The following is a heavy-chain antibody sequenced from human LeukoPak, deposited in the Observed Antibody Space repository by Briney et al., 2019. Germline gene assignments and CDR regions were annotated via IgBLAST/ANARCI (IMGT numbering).Heavy chain of an antibody. J-gene: IGHJ6*03. CDR2: IYTSGTT. CDR1: GASISSYY. V-gene: IGHV4-4*07. CDR3: ARTTEAHSWLTRYYSYYMDV. Sequence: PSETLSLTCTVSGASISSYYWSWIRQPAGKGLEWIGRIYTSGTTNYNPSLKSRVTMSVDTSKNQFSLKLSSVTAADTAVYYCARTTEAHSWLTRYYSYYMDVWGKGTTVTVSS. D-gene: IGHD6-13*01.